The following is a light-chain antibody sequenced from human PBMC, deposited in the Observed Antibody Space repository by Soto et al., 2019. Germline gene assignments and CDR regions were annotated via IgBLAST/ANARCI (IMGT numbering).Light chain of an antibody. CDR3: QQYGSSPGT. CDR2: GAS. Sequence: EIVLTQSPGTLSLSPGERATLSCRASQTVSSSYLARYQQKLGQAPRLLIYGASNRATGIPDRFSGSGSGKDLTLTISRLEPEDFAVYYCQQYGSSPGTFGQGTKEDIK. J-gene: IGKJ1*01. CDR1: QTVSSSY. V-gene: IGKV3-20*01.